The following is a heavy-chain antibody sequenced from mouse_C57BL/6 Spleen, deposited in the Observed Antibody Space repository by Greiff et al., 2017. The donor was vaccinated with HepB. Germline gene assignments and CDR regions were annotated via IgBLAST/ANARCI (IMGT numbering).Heavy chain of an antibody. CDR1: GYTFTDYN. CDR2: INPNNGGT. J-gene: IGHJ4*01. V-gene: IGHV1-22*01. CDR3: ARVDDYDVEAMDY. Sequence: EVQLQQSGPELVKPGASVKMSCKASGYTFTDYNMHWVKQSHGKSLEWIGYINPNNGGTSYNQKFKGKATLTVNKSSSTAYMELRSLTSEDSAVYYCARVDDYDVEAMDYWGQGTSVTVSS. D-gene: IGHD2-4*01.